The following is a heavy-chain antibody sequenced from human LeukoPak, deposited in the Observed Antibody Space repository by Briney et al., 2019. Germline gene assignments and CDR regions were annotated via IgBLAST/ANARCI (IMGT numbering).Heavy chain of an antibody. CDR1: GFTFSSYS. J-gene: IGHJ6*02. CDR2: ISSSSSTI. D-gene: IGHD6-13*01. Sequence: GGSLRLSCAASGFTFSSYSMNWVRQAPGKGLEWVSYISSSSSTIYYADSVKGRFTISRDNAKNSLYLQMNSLRAEDTAVYYCARVGVAAAGVPNYYYGMDVWGQGTTVTVSS. CDR3: ARVGVAAAGVPNYYYGMDV. V-gene: IGHV3-48*04.